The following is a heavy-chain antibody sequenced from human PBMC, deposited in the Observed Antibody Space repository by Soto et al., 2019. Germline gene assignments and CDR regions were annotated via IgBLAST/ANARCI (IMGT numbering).Heavy chain of an antibody. V-gene: IGHV4-59*08. J-gene: IGHJ4*02. CDR3: ARHYPIGNNWNYFNY. Sequence: SETLSLTCTVSDGSISSYYWGWIRQPPGKGLEWIGYIFYTGSTNYNPSLKSRVTISVDTSKNRFSLKLSSVPAADTAVYYCARHYPIGNNWNYFNYWGQGTLVTVSS. D-gene: IGHD1-1*01. CDR2: IFYTGST. CDR1: DGSISSYY.